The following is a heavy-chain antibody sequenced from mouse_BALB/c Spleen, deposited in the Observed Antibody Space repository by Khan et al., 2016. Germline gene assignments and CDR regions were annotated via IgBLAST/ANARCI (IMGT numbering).Heavy chain of an antibody. CDR1: GYTFSRYW. Sequence: QVQLQQSGAELMKPGASVKISCKATGYTFSRYWIEWVKERPGHGLEWIGEILPGSGSTNYNEKFKGKATLTAETSSNTAYIQLSSLTSEDSAVYYCARGADWGQGTLVTVSA. V-gene: IGHV1-9*01. J-gene: IGHJ3*01. CDR2: ILPGSGST. CDR3: ARGAD.